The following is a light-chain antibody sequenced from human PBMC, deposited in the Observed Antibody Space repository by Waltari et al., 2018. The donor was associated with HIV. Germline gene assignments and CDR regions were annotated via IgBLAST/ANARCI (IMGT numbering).Light chain of an antibody. J-gene: IGLJ3*02. CDR2: EVS. Sequence: QSALTQPASVSGSPGQSITISCTGTGSDLRDYNSVSWYQPHPGKAPKVIIYEVSNRPSGVSRRFSGSISGNTASLTISGLQAEDEADYFCTSYISSASPEFGGGTKVTVL. V-gene: IGLV2-14*01. CDR1: GSDLRDYNS. CDR3: TSYISSASPE.